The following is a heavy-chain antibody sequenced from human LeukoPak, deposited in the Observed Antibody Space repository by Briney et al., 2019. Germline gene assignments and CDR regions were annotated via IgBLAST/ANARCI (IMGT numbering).Heavy chain of an antibody. V-gene: IGHV4-39*01. D-gene: IGHD1-26*01. CDR1: GGSISSSSYY. Sequence: SETLSLTCTVSGGSISSSSYYWGWIRQPPGKGLEWIGSIYYCGSTYYNPSLKSRVTISVDTSKNQFSLKLSSVTAADTAVYYCARIVGASDYWGQGTLVSVSS. CDR2: IYYCGST. CDR3: ARIVGASDY. J-gene: IGHJ4*02.